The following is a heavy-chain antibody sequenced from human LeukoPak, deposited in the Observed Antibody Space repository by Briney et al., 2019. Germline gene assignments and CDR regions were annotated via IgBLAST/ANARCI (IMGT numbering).Heavy chain of an antibody. V-gene: IGHV4-34*01. J-gene: IGHJ5*02. Sequence: SETLSLTCAVYGGSFSGYYWSWIRQPPGKGLEWIGEINHSGSTNYNPSLKSRVTISVDTSKNQFSLKLSSVTAADTAVYYCASSGGNGDWFDPWGQGTLVTVSS. CDR3: ASSGGNGDWFDP. CDR2: INHSGST. D-gene: IGHD2-15*01. CDR1: GGSFSGYY.